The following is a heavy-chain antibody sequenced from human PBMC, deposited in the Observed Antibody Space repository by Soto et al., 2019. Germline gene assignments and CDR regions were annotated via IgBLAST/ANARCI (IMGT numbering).Heavy chain of an antibody. V-gene: IGHV4-31*03. Sequence: PSETLSLTCPVSGGSISSGCYYWSWIRQHPGKGLEWIGYIYYSGSTYYNPSLKSRVTISVDTSKNQFSLKLSSVTAADTAVYYCARYYYDSSGYYGQVPYYYYGMDVWGQGTTVTVSS. D-gene: IGHD3-22*01. CDR1: GGSISSGCYY. CDR2: IYYSGST. J-gene: IGHJ6*02. CDR3: ARYYYDSSGYYGQVPYYYYGMDV.